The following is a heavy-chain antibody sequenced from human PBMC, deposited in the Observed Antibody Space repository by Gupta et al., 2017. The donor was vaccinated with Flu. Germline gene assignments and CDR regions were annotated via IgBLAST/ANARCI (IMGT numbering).Heavy chain of an antibody. J-gene: IGHJ5*02. V-gene: IGHV4-34*01. CDR2: IDHSGGT. CDR1: NASLSGSY. D-gene: IGHD4-4*01. Sequence: YNASLSGSYWSWICQPPGKGPEWIGEIDHSGGTNYNPSLKSRVTMSVDTSKNQFSLNLYSVTAADTAIYYGTRLGGFTVGYNWFDPWGQGTLVTVSS. CDR3: TRLGGFTVGYNWFDP.